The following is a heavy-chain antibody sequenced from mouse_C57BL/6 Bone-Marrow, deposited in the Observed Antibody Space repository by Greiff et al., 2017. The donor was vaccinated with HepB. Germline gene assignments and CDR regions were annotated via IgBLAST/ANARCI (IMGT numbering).Heavy chain of an antibody. CDR2: INPSTGGT. CDR3: ARIGGSPWYFDV. D-gene: IGHD1-1*01. V-gene: IGHV1-42*01. CDR1: GYSFTGYY. J-gene: IGHJ1*03. Sequence: EVKLMESGPELVKPGASVKISCKASGYSFTGYYMNWVKQSPEKSLEWIGEINPSTGGTTYNQKFKAKATLTVDKSSSTAYMQLKSLTSEDSAVYYCARIGGSPWYFDVWGTGTTVTVSS.